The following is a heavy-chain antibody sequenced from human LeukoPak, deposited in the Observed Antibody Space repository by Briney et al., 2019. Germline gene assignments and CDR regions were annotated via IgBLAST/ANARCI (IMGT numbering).Heavy chain of an antibody. J-gene: IGHJ4*02. Sequence: PGGSLRLSCAASGFTFSNVWVSSVRQAPGKGLEWLGRIKSKTEGGTTDYAAPVKGRFTISRDDSKNTVYLQMNRLITEDTAVYYCTTDPTYWGQGTLVTVSS. CDR1: GFTFSNVW. CDR3: TTDPTY. V-gene: IGHV3-15*01. CDR2: IKSKTEGGTT.